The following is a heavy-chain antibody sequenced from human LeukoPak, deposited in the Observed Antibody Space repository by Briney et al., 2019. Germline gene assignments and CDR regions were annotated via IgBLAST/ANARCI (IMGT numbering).Heavy chain of an antibody. J-gene: IGHJ4*02. CDR2: FSGSDGSA. Sequence: GGSLRLSCAASGFTVSTYDMSWVRQAPGKGPEWVSGFSGSDGSAYYADSVKGRFTISRDNSKNTLYLQMNSLRAEDTAVYYCASLYYGGNNFDYWGQGTLVTVSS. CDR3: ASLYYGGNNFDY. CDR1: GFTVSTYD. V-gene: IGHV3-23*01. D-gene: IGHD4-23*01.